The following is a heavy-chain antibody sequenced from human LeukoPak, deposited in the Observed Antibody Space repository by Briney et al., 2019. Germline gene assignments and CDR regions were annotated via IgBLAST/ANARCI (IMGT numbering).Heavy chain of an antibody. CDR1: GFTFDDYA. D-gene: IGHD1-26*01. CDR2: ISWNSGSR. V-gene: IGHV3-9*01. CDR3: ARRIVGAKYFDY. Sequence: QTGGSLRLSCVASGFTFDDYAMHWVRQAPGKGLEWVSGISWNSGSRGYADSVKGRFTISRDNAKTSLYLQMNSLRAEDTAVYYCARRIVGAKYFDYWGQGTLVTVSS. J-gene: IGHJ4*02.